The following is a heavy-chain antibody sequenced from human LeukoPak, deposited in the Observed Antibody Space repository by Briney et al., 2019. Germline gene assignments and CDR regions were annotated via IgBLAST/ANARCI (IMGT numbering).Heavy chain of an antibody. D-gene: IGHD6-19*01. Sequence: SETLSLTCAVYGGSFSGYYRSWIRQPPGKGLEWIGEINHSGSTNYNPSLKSRVTISVDTSKNQFSLKLSSVTAADTAVYYCARIGAVAVLVHWFDPWGQGTLVTVSS. CDR1: GGSFSGYY. J-gene: IGHJ5*02. CDR3: ARIGAVAVLVHWFDP. V-gene: IGHV4-34*01. CDR2: INHSGST.